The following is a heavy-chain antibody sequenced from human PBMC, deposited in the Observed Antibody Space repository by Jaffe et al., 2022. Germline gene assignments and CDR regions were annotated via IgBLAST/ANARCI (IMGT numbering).Heavy chain of an antibody. V-gene: IGHV4-38-2*01. D-gene: IGHD5-12*01. Sequence: QVQLQESGPGLVKPSETLSLTCAVSGYSISSGYYWGWIRQPPGKGLEWIGSIYHSGTTYYNPSLNSRVTISVDTSKNQFSLKLTSVTAADTAVYFCARHSYPSSQYSGYDYGFDYWGQGTLVTVSS. CDR1: GYSISSGYY. CDR3: ARHSYPSSQYSGYDYGFDY. CDR2: IYHSGTT. J-gene: IGHJ4*02.